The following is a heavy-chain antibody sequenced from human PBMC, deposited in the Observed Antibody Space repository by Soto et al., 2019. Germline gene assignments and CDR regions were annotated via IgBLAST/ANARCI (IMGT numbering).Heavy chain of an antibody. D-gene: IGHD4-17*01. CDR1: GFSFSDYG. CDR2: IWFDGSNK. Sequence: QVQLVESGGGVVQPGTSLRLSCAASGFSFSDYGMHWVRQAPGKGLEWVAVIWFDGSNKYYAESVKGRFTISRDNSKNTVDLQMDRLRADDTAVYYCARRRSTVTTAWFYHAMDVWGQGITVTVSS. V-gene: IGHV3-33*01. CDR3: ARRRSTVTTAWFYHAMDV. J-gene: IGHJ6*02.